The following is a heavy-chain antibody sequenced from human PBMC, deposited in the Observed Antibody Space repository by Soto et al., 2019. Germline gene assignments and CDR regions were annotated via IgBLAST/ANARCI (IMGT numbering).Heavy chain of an antibody. Sequence: RSLTCAVSGGSISSNTYYWTWIRQPPGKGLEWIGSIHYRGSAYYNPSLKSRVTISVDTSNNQFSLNLSSVTAADTALYYCARLYRGATLFGVAMNFDFWGQGTLVTVSS. J-gene: IGHJ4*02. CDR3: ARLYRGATLFGVAMNFDF. CDR1: GGSISSNTYY. V-gene: IGHV4-39*01. D-gene: IGHD3-3*01. CDR2: IHYRGSA.